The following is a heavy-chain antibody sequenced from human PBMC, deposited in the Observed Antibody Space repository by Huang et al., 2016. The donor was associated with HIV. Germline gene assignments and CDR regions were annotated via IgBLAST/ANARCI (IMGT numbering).Heavy chain of an antibody. D-gene: IGHD3-10*01. V-gene: IGHV4-39*01. CDR1: GGSIRSSDYH. J-gene: IGHJ6*03. Sequence: QLLLQESGPGLVKPSEALALTCAVSGGSIRSSDYHWGWIRQPPGKGLGWIGSIYYKGSTNYSTYLKSRVTIAVDTSKNLFFLNLTSMTAADTAVYYCARHREGPVAYYSGWGSHLNYMDVWGRGRTVVVSS. CDR3: ARHREGPVAYYSGWGSHLNYMDV. CDR2: IYYKGST.